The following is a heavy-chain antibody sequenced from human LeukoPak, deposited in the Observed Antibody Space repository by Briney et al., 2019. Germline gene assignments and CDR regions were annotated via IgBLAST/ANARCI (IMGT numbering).Heavy chain of an antibody. J-gene: IGHJ5*02. CDR3: ARAGETIFGAPNWFDP. CDR2: ISAYNGNT. Sequence: ASVKVSCKASGYTFTSYGISWVRQAPGQGLEWMGWISAYNGNTNYAQKLQGRVTMTTDTSTSTAYMELRSLRSDDTAVYYCARAGETIFGAPNWFDPWGQGALVTVSS. V-gene: IGHV1-18*01. CDR1: GYTFTSYG. D-gene: IGHD3-3*01.